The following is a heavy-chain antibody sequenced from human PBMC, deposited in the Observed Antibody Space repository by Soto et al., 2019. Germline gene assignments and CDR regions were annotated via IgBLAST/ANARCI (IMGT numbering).Heavy chain of an antibody. CDR1: GYTFTSHG. CDR2: ISAYNGNT. D-gene: IGHD5-18*01. V-gene: IGHV1-18*04. Sequence: SVKVSCTASGYTFTSHGISWVRQAPGQGLEWMGWISAYNGNTNYAHKLQGRVTLTTDTSTTTAYMELRSLRSEDTAIYYCARPNGAYSNCLTAGMDVWGQGTTVTVSS. J-gene: IGHJ6*02. CDR3: ARPNGAYSNCLTAGMDV.